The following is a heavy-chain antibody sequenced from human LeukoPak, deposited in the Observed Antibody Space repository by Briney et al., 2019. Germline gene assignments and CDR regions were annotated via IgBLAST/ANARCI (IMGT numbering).Heavy chain of an antibody. CDR2: IYYSGST. CDR1: GGSISSSSYY. CDR3: ARTYYYYYYMDV. V-gene: IGHV4-39*07. J-gene: IGHJ6*03. Sequence: SETLSLTCTVSGGSISSSSYYWGWIRQPPGKGLQWIGNIYYSGSTYYNPSLKSRVTISVDTSKNQFSLKLSSVTAAATAVYYCARTYYYYYYMDVWGKGTTVTVSS.